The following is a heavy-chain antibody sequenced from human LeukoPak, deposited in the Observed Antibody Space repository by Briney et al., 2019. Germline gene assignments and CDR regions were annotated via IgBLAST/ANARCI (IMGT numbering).Heavy chain of an antibody. CDR3: ARYDYYDSSGYKIAEYFQH. Sequence: SGGPLRLSCAASGFTFSSYWMHWVRQAPGKGLVWVSRISSYGSSTSYADSVKGRFTISRDNAKNTLYLQMTSLRAEDTAVYYCARYDYYDSSGYKIAEYFQHWGQGTLVTVSS. CDR1: GFTFSSYW. V-gene: IGHV3-74*01. J-gene: IGHJ1*01. D-gene: IGHD3-22*01. CDR2: ISSYGSST.